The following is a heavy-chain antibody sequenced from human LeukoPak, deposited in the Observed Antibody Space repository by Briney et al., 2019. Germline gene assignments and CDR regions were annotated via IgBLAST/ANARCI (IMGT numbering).Heavy chain of an antibody. CDR1: GFTFSSDA. CDR3: ARVRSSTYSSGWYPGYNWFDR. CDR2: ISGSGGST. D-gene: IGHD6-19*01. V-gene: IGHV3-23*01. Sequence: PGGALRLACAASGFTFSSDAMSWVRQAPGKGLERVSAISGSGGSTYYADSVKGRFNISRDNAKNSLYLQMNSLRAEDTGVYYCARVRSSTYSSGWYPGYNWFDRWGQGTLVTVSS. J-gene: IGHJ5*02.